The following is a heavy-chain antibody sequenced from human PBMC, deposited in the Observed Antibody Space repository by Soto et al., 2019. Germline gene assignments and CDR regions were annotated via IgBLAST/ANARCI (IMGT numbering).Heavy chain of an antibody. CDR2: ISAYNGNT. CDR1: GYTFTSYG. V-gene: IGHV1-18*01. J-gene: IGHJ4*02. CDR3: ARDPGYDSSGPFPFDY. Sequence: ASVKVSCKASGYTFTSYGISWVRQAPGQGLEWMGWISAYNGNTNYAQKLQGRVTMTTDTSTSTAYMELRSLRSDDTAVYYCARDPGYDSSGPFPFDYWGQGTLVNVSS. D-gene: IGHD3-22*01.